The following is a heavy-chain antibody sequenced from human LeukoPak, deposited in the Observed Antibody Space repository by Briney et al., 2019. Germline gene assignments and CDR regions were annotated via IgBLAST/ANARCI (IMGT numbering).Heavy chain of an antibody. CDR3: ARDLYSGSYHGDY. Sequence: GGSLRLSCAASGFTFSSYEMNWVRQAPGKGLEWVANIDQDGTTRSYVDSVKGRFTISRDNAKNSLHLQMNSLRAEDTAVYYCARDLYSGSYHGDYWGRGTLVTVSS. D-gene: IGHD1-26*01. CDR2: IDQDGTTR. J-gene: IGHJ4*02. V-gene: IGHV3-7*01. CDR1: GFTFSSYE.